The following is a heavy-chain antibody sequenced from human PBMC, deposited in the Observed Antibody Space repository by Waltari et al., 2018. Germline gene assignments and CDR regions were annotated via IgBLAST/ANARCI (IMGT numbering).Heavy chain of an antibody. Sequence: QLQLQESGPGLVKPSETLSLTCTVSGGSISSSSYYWGWIRQPPGKGLEWIGSIYYSGRTYYNPSLKSRVTISVDTSKNQFSLKLSSVTAADTAVYYCARPHIAADNWFDPWGQGTLVTVSS. CDR2: IYYSGRT. CDR3: ARPHIAADNWFDP. CDR1: GGSISSSSYY. J-gene: IGHJ5*02. V-gene: IGHV4-39*01. D-gene: IGHD6-6*01.